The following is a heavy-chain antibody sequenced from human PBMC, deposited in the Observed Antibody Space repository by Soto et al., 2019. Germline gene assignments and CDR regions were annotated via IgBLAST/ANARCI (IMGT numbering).Heavy chain of an antibody. CDR1: GFTFSGHS. V-gene: IGHV3-21*02. J-gene: IGHJ4*02. CDR3: ARDLASATGTFDY. Sequence: EVQLVESGGGLVKPGGSLRLSCAGSGFTFSGHSMNWVRQAPGKGLEWVSSISSSSNNMYYADSVKGRFTMSRDNAKNSLYLQMNSLRVNDTAVYYCARDLASATGTFDYWGQGTLVTVSS. D-gene: IGHD1-1*01. CDR2: ISSSSNNM.